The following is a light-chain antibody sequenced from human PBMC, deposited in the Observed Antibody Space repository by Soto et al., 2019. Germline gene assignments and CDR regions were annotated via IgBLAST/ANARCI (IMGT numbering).Light chain of an antibody. Sequence: EIVMTQSPVTLSVSPGERATLSCRASQSVSSNLAWYQQKPGQAPRLLIYDASNRATGIPARFSGSGSGTDFTLTISSLEPEDFAVYYCQQRSNWPITFGQGTRLE. CDR3: QQRSNWPIT. J-gene: IGKJ5*01. V-gene: IGKV3-11*01. CDR2: DAS. CDR1: QSVSSN.